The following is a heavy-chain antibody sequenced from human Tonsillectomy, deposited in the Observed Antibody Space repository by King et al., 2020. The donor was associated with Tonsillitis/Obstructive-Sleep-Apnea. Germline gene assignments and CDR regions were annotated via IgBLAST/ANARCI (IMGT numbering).Heavy chain of an antibody. Sequence: QVQLVETGGGVVQPGRSLRLSCAASGFTFSSSVMHWVRQGPGKGLERVAVISNDGTNKYHADSVKGRFTISRDNSKNTLYLQMNSLRAEDTAVYYCARDYRGDRGAFEIWGQGTMVTVSS. CDR2: ISNDGTNK. D-gene: IGHD3-10*01. V-gene: IGHV3-30*04. CDR3: ARDYRGDRGAFEI. J-gene: IGHJ3*02. CDR1: GFTFSSSV.